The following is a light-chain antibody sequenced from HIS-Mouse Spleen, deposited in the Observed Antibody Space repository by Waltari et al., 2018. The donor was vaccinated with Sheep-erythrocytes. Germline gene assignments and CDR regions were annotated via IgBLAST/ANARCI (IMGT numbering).Light chain of an antibody. Sequence: AIQLTQSPSSLSASVGDRVTITCRASQGISSALAWYQQKPGKAPKLLIYDASSLESGVHSRFTGIGPGKDLTLTISSLKPEDFPTINVQRFKGNPHGYPFGRGTKLG. CDR3: QRFKGNPHGYP. CDR1: QGISSA. V-gene: IGKV1-13*02. CDR2: DAS. J-gene: IGKJ2*01.